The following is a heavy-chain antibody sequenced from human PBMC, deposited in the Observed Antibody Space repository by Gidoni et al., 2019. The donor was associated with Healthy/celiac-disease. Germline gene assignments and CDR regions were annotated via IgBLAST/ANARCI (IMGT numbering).Heavy chain of an antibody. CDR1: GFTFSSYA. V-gene: IGHV3-30-3*01. J-gene: IGHJ4*02. CDR3: ARDGRQLVRWAFDY. Sequence: QVQLVESGGGVVQPGRSLRLSCAASGFTFSSYAMHWVRQAPGKGLEWVAVISYDGSNKYYADSVKGRFTISRDNSKNTLYLQMNSLRAEDTAVYYCARDGRQLVRWAFDYWGQGTLVTVS. D-gene: IGHD6-6*01. CDR2: ISYDGSNK.